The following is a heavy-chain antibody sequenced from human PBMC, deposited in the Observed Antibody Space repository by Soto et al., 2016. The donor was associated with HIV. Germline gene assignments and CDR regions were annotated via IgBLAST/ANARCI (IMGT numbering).Heavy chain of an antibody. CDR1: GFTVSSNY. CDR3: ARGVGDSSGYIDDY. V-gene: IGHV3-53*02. CDR2: IYGGGST. D-gene: IGHD3-22*01. Sequence: EVQLVETGGGLIQPGGSLRLSCAASGFTVSSNYMSWVRQAPGKGLEWVSVIYGGGSTYYADSVKGRFTISRDNSKNTLYLQMNSLRAEDTAVYYCARGVGDSSGYIDDYWGQGTLVTASS. J-gene: IGHJ4*02.